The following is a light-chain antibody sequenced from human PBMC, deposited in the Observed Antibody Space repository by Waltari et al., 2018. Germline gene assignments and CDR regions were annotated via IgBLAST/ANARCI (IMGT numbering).Light chain of an antibody. CDR3: QQYRISPWT. CDR1: ESITSW. J-gene: IGKJ1*01. V-gene: IGKV1-5*03. Sequence: DIQMTQSPSTLSAFVGETVTSTCRASESITSWLAWSQEKPGKAPKLLIQKAFNLESRVPSRFSGSGSGTECTLTISSLQADDFASYYCQQYRISPWTFGQGTKVEI. CDR2: KAF.